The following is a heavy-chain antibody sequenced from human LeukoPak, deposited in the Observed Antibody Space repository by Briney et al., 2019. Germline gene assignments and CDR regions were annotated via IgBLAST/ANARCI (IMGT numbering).Heavy chain of an antibody. Sequence: SETLSLTCTVSGGSISSYYWSWIRQPPGKGLEWIGYIYYSGSTNYNPSLKSRVTISVDTSKNQFSLKLSSVTAADTAVYYCARGGYYASIDYWGQGTLVTVSS. CDR2: IYYSGST. D-gene: IGHD3-22*01. V-gene: IGHV4-59*01. J-gene: IGHJ4*02. CDR3: ARGGYYASIDY. CDR1: GGSISSYY.